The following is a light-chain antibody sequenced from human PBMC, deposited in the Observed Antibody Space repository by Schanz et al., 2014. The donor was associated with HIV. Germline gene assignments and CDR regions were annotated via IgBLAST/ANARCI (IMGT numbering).Light chain of an antibody. CDR2: KAS. Sequence: DIQMTQSPSTLSASVGDRVTITCRASQSISSWLAWYQQKPGKAPKLLIYKASSLETGVPSRFSGSGSGTEFTLTISGLQPDDFAIYYCQQCVTYPYTFGQGTKVDVK. J-gene: IGKJ2*01. CDR1: QSISSW. V-gene: IGKV1-5*03. CDR3: QQCVTYPYT.